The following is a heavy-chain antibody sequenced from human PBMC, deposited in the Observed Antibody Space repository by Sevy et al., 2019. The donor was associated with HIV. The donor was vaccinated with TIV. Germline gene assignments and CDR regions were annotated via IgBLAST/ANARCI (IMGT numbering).Heavy chain of an antibody. CDR2: LSFACGRI. CDR3: AGEGCSKPHDY. J-gene: IGHJ4*02. V-gene: IGHV3-23*01. Sequence: GGSLRLSCVASGFTFSKYSMSWVRQTPGKGLEWVSTLSFACGRINYADSVKGRFTMSRDDYRNTFYLQMDSLRAEDTAIYYCAGEGCSKPHDYWGQGTLVTVSS. CDR1: GFTFSKYS. D-gene: IGHD2-2*01.